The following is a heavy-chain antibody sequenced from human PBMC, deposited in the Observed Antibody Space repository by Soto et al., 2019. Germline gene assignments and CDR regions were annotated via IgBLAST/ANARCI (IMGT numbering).Heavy chain of an antibody. J-gene: IGHJ4*02. V-gene: IGHV1-69*12. CDR3: ARGRITMVRGVMGWLDY. Sequence: QVQLVQSGAEVKKPGSSVKVSCRASGGTFSSYAISWVRQAPGQGLEWLGGIIPIFGTANYAQKFQGRVTITADESTSTAYMELSSLRAEDTAVYYCARGRITMVRGVMGWLDYWGQGTLVTVSS. CDR1: GGTFSSYA. D-gene: IGHD3-10*01. CDR2: IIPIFGTA.